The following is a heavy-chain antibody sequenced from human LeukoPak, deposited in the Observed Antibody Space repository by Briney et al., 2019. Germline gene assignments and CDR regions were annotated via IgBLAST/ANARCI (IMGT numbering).Heavy chain of an antibody. CDR2: IYHSGST. J-gene: IGHJ5*02. Sequence: SQTLSLTCAVSGGSISSGGYSWSWIRQPPGKGLEWIGYIYHSGSTYYNPSLKSRVTISVDRSKNQSSLKLSSVTAADTAVYYCARGRTVTTSGAWFDPWGQGTLVTVSS. V-gene: IGHV4-30-2*01. CDR3: ARGRTVTTSGAWFDP. D-gene: IGHD4-17*01. CDR1: GGSISSGGYS.